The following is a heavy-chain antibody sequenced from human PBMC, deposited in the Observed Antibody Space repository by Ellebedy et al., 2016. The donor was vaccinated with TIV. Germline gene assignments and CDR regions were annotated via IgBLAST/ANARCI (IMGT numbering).Heavy chain of an antibody. CDR3: ARTLTGDIYFDY. D-gene: IGHD7-27*01. J-gene: IGHJ4*02. V-gene: IGHV4-39*01. CDR1: GGSVSSTIYY. Sequence: MPSETLSLTCTVSGGSVSSTIYYWGWIRQSPGKGLEWIGYIDHRGSTFFNPSLKRRVSLSVDTSKNQFSLNLNPVTAADTAVYFCARTLTGDIYFDYWGQGTLVTVSS. CDR2: IDHRGST.